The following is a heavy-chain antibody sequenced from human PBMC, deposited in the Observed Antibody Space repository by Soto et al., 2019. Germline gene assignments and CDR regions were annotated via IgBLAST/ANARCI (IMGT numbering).Heavy chain of an antibody. V-gene: IGHV4-4*02. CDR2: IYHIGNT. Sequence: QVQLQESGPGLVKPSGTLSLTCALSGASIITDNWWSWVRQPPGKEMEWIGEIYHIGNTNFNRSVKSRVTESVDTSKNQFSLTVSSVTAADTAIYYCARASASSKLRGVVINWGQGTLVTVSS. D-gene: IGHD3-10*01. CDR3: ARASASSKLRGVVIN. J-gene: IGHJ4*02. CDR1: GASIITDNW.